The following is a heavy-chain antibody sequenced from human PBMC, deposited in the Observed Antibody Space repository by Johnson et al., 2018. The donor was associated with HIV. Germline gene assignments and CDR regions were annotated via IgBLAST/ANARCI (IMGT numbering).Heavy chain of an antibody. V-gene: IGHV3-30*19. Sequence: QVQLVESGGGVVQPGRSLRLSCAASGFTFSSYGMPWVRPAPGQGLEWVAVISYDGSNKYYAASVTGRFTISRDNSKNTLYLQMNSLRAEDTAVYYCATDLFSLILEDDAFDTWGQGTMVTVSS. J-gene: IGHJ3*02. CDR3: ATDLFSLILEDDAFDT. CDR2: ISYDGSNK. CDR1: GFTFSSYG.